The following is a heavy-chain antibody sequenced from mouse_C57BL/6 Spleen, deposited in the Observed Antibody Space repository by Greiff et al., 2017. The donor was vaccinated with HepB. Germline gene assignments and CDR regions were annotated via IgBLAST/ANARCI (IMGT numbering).Heavy chain of an antibody. CDR2: IHPNSGST. CDR3: ARRATAGYFDY. CDR1: GYTFTSYW. D-gene: IGHD3-1*01. V-gene: IGHV1-64*01. J-gene: IGHJ2*01. Sequence: QVQLKQSGAELVKPGASVKLSCKASGYTFTSYWMHWVKQRPGQGLEWIGMIHPNSGSTNYNEKFKSKATLTVDKSSSTAYMQLSSLTSEDSAVYYCARRATAGYFDYWGQGTTLTVSS.